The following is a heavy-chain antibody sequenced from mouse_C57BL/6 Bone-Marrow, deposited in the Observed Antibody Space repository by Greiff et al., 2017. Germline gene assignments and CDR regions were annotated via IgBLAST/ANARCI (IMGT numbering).Heavy chain of an antibody. J-gene: IGHJ2*01. CDR3: ARWGLLTGRAPYYFDY. CDR2: IYPGDGDT. V-gene: IGHV1-80*01. D-gene: IGHD4-1*01. Sequence: QVQLKQSGAELVKPGASVKISCKASGYAFSSYWMNWVKQRPGKGLEWIGQIYPGDGDTNYNGKFKGKATLTADKSSSTAYMQLSSLTSEDSAVYFCARWGLLTGRAPYYFDYWGQGTTLTVSS. CDR1: GYAFSSYW.